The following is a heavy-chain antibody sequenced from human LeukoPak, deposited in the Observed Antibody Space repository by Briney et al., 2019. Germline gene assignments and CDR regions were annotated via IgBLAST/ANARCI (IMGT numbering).Heavy chain of an antibody. J-gene: IGHJ4*02. CDR2: IYPGDSDT. D-gene: IGHD2-2*01. CDR1: GYSFTSYW. CDR3: ARLFNDCSITSCYRLDY. Sequence: GESLKISCKGSGYSFTSYWIGWVRQMPGKGLEWMGIIYPGDSDTRYSPSFQGQVTISADKSISTAYLQWSSLKASDTAMYYCARLFNDCSITSCYRLDYGGQGTLVPVSS. V-gene: IGHV5-51*01.